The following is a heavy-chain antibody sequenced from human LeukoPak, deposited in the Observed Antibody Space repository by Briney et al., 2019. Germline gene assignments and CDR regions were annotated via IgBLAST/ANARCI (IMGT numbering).Heavy chain of an antibody. V-gene: IGHV3-7*01. CDR2: IKQDGSEK. D-gene: IGHD3-10*01. CDR3: ARDRRYYYGSGSFYSPYFDY. J-gene: IGHJ4*02. Sequence: GGSLRLSCAASGFTFSSYWMSWVRQAPGKGLEGVANIKQDGSEKYYVDSVEGRFTISRDNDKNSLALQMNSLRAEDTAVYYCARDRRYYYGSGSFYSPYFDYWGQGTLVTVSS. CDR1: GFTFSSYW.